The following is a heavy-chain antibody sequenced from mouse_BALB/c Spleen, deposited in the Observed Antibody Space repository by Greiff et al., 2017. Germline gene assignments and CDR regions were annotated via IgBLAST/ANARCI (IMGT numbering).Heavy chain of an antibody. V-gene: IGHV3-2*02. CDR3: ARCHYRYDGMDY. J-gene: IGHJ4*01. Sequence: EVKLMESGPGLVKPSQSLSLTCTVTGYSITSDYAWNWIRQFPGNTLEWMGYISYSGSTSYNPSLKSRISITRDTSKNQFFLQLNSVTTEDTATYYCARCHYRYDGMDYWGQGTSVTVSS. CDR1: GYSITSDYA. CDR2: ISYSGST. D-gene: IGHD2-14*01.